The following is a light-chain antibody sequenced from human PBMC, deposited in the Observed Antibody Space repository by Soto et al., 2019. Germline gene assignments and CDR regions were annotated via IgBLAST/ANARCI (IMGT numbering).Light chain of an antibody. CDR2: LGS. V-gene: IGKV2-28*01. Sequence: DIVMTQSPLSLPVTPGEPASISCRSSQSLLHSNGYNYLDWYLQKPGQSPQLLIYLGSNRASGVPDRFSGSGSGTDFTLIISRVEAEDVGVYYCMQALQNWTFGQGTKVEIK. J-gene: IGKJ1*01. CDR1: QSLLHSNGYNY. CDR3: MQALQNWT.